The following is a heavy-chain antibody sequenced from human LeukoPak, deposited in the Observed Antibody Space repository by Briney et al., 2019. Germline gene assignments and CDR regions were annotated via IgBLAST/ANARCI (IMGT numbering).Heavy chain of an antibody. V-gene: IGHV1-2*02. CDR1: GYTFTGYY. D-gene: IGHD6-13*01. J-gene: IGHJ4*02. CDR2: INPNSGGT. Sequence: WASVKVSCKASGYTFTGYYMHWVRQAPGQGLEWMGWINPNSGGTNYAQKFQGRVTMTRDTSISTAYMELSRLRSDDTAVYYCARDPGTDGSSWYVLDNWGQGTLVTVSA. CDR3: ARDPGTDGSSWYVLDN.